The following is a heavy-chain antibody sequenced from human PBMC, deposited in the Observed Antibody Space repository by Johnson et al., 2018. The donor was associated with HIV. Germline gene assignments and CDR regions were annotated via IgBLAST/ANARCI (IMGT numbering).Heavy chain of an antibody. D-gene: IGHD3-22*01. CDR3: ARGYYYDSGGYPGAFDI. Sequence: VQLVESGGGLVQPGGSLRLSCVASGIIFSSYWMSWVRQAPGKGLEWVSYISSSGSTIYYADSVKGRFTISRDNAKNSLYLQMNSLRAEDTAVYYCARGYYYDSGGYPGAFDIWGQGTMVTVSS. V-gene: IGHV3-48*04. J-gene: IGHJ3*02. CDR2: ISSSGSTI. CDR1: GIIFSSYW.